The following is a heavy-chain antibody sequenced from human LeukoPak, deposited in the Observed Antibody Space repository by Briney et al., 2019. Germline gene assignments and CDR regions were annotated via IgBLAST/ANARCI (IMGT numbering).Heavy chain of an antibody. J-gene: IGHJ4*02. CDR3: ARARYYYESSGYYDYFDY. V-gene: IGHV1-69*02. CDR2: ITTILGIA. D-gene: IGHD3-22*01. Sequence: SATASCKASGDTFNSNIISWVRQAPGRGLEWMGWITTILGIANYAQKFRGRVTITADKSTSTAYMDLSSLRSEDTAVYYCARARYYYESSGYYDYFDYWGQGTLVTVSS. CDR1: GDTFNSNI.